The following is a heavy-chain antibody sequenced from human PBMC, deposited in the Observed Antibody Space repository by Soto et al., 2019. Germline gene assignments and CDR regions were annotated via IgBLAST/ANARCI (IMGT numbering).Heavy chain of an antibody. D-gene: IGHD1-1*01. CDR1: GGFVTSGSYY. CDR3: ARVERGTATTVVDAFDI. J-gene: IGHJ3*02. V-gene: IGHV4-34*01. CDR2: MSHSGGT. Sequence: QVQLQQWGAGLLKPSETLSLTCAVYGGFVTSGSYYWSWIRQPPGKGLEWIGEMSHSGGTHFNPSLKSGVTRSVDTSKNQSTLKMSSVTAADTALYYCARVERGTATTVVDAFDIWGPGTMVTVSS.